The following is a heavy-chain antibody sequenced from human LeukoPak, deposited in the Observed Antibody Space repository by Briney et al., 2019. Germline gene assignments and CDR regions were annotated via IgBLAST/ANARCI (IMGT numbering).Heavy chain of an antibody. CDR3: ARDPPGATLRCYFDY. Sequence: GGSLRLSCAASGFTFSSYAMHWVRQAPGKGLEWVAVISYDGSNKYYADSVKGRFTISRDNSKNTLYLQMSSLRAEDTAVYYCARDPPGATLRCYFDYWGQGTLVTVSS. D-gene: IGHD1-26*01. J-gene: IGHJ4*02. V-gene: IGHV3-30*04. CDR1: GFTFSSYA. CDR2: ISYDGSNK.